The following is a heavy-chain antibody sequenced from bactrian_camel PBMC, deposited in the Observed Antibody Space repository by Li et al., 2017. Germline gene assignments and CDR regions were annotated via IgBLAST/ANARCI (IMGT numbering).Heavy chain of an antibody. D-gene: IGHD5*01. Sequence: QVQLVESGGGSVQAGGSLRLSCTASGITADYNGRVWFRQAPGKEHEVILGIGPSGDVTYDVDSVKGRFSISQDDAQGTVYLQMNNLQPEDTGMYYCAAGHWGDRCYPAAGYWGQGTQVTVS. V-gene: IGHV3S60*01. CDR2: IGPSGDVT. CDR1: GITADYNG. CDR3: AAGHWGDRCYPAAGY. J-gene: IGHJ6*01.